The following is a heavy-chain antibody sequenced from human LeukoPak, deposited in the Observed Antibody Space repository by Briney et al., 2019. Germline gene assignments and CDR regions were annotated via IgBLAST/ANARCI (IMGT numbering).Heavy chain of an antibody. J-gene: IGHJ4*02. V-gene: IGHV4-59*13. Sequence: PSETLSLTCTVSGASISDYYWNWIRQPPGKGLEWIGYICYSGSTNYNPSLKSRVTISVDTSKNQFSLKLSSVTAADTAVYYCARAKAAAGIDYFDYWGQGTLVTVSS. D-gene: IGHD6-13*01. CDR1: GASISDYY. CDR3: ARAKAAAGIDYFDY. CDR2: ICYSGST.